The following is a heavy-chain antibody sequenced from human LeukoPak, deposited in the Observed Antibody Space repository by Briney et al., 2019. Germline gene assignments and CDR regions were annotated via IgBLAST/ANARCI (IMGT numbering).Heavy chain of an antibody. V-gene: IGHV1-18*01. D-gene: IGHD3-10*01. CDR3: ARNFWFGELGIYYFDY. Sequence: ASVKVSCKAAGYTFTSYGMSWVRQAPGQGLEWMGWISAYNGNTNYAQKLQGRVTMTTDTSTSTAYMELRSLRSDDTAVYYCARNFWFGELGIYYFDYWGQGTLVTVSS. J-gene: IGHJ4*02. CDR2: ISAYNGNT. CDR1: GYTFTSYG.